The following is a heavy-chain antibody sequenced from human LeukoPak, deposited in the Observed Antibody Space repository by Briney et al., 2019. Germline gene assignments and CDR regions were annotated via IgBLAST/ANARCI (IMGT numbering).Heavy chain of an antibody. V-gene: IGHV3-48*03. CDR2: ISSSGSTI. CDR3: ARYSSGRYGFDI. J-gene: IGHJ3*02. Sequence: GGSLRLSCAASGFTFSSYEMNWVRQAPGKGLEWVSYISSSGSTIYYADSVKGRFTISRDNAKNSLYLQMNSLRAEDTAVYYCARYSSGRYGFDIWGQGTMVTVSS. CDR1: GFTFSSYE. D-gene: IGHD6-19*01.